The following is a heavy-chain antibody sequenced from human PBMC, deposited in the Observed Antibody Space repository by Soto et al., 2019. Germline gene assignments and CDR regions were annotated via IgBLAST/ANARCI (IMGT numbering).Heavy chain of an antibody. D-gene: IGHD3-22*01. Sequence: QVQLVESGGGVVQPGRSLRLSCAASGFTFSSYAMHWVRQAPGKGLEWVAVISYDGSNKYYADSVKGRFTISRDNSKNTLYLQMNSLRAEDTAVYYCARARYYYDSSGPTDAFDIWGQGTMVTVSS. CDR3: ARARYYYDSSGPTDAFDI. CDR2: ISYDGSNK. V-gene: IGHV3-30-3*01. CDR1: GFTFSSYA. J-gene: IGHJ3*02.